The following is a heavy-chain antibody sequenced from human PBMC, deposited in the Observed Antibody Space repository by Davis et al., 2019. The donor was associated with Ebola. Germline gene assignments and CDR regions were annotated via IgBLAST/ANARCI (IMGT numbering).Heavy chain of an antibody. J-gene: IGHJ4*02. D-gene: IGHD2-15*01. CDR3: TRQMVVAAFDFDY. CDR2: IKSKTDGGTT. CDR1: GFSFRSYG. Sequence: GESLKISCAVSGFSFRSYGMHWVRQAPGKELEWVGRIKSKTDGGTTDYAAPVKGRFTISRDDSKNTLYLQMNSLKTEDTAVYYCTRQMVVAAFDFDYWGQGTLVTVSS. V-gene: IGHV3-15*07.